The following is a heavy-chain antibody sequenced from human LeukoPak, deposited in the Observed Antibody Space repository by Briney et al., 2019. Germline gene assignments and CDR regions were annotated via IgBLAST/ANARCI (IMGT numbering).Heavy chain of an antibody. J-gene: IGHJ4*02. Sequence: ASVKVSCKASGYTFTSYYMHWVRQAPGQGLEWMGIINPSGGSTSYAQKFQGRVTMTRDTSTSTVYMELSSLRSEDTAVYYCAREDSMITFGGVIVIPTYFDYWGQGTLVTVSS. V-gene: IGHV1-46*01. CDR2: INPSGGST. CDR3: AREDSMITFGGVIVIPTYFDY. CDR1: GYTFTSYY. D-gene: IGHD3-16*02.